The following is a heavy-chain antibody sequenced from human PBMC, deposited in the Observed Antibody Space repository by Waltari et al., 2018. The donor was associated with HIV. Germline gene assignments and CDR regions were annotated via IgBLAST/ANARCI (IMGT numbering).Heavy chain of an antibody. CDR1: GFTFSNYE. D-gene: IGHD6-19*01. CDR3: AKAVGDTSGRYWGGDV. J-gene: IGHJ6*02. V-gene: IGHV3-48*03. Sequence: EVQLVESGGGLVQPGGSLRLYCAGSGFTFSNYEMTWVRQAPGKGVGWVAYIGVGGTKYYAGIVKGGISISRDNARNPLYLQMNSLRAEEPAVYYCAKAVGDTSGRYWGGDVWGQGTTVTVSS. CDR2: IGVGGTK.